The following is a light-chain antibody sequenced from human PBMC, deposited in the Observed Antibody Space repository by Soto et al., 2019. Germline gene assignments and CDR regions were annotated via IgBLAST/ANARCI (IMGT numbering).Light chain of an antibody. CDR3: CSFARSITFYV. V-gene: IGLV2-23*01. CDR2: EGD. CDR1: SSDVGSSNL. J-gene: IGLJ1*01. Sequence: QSVLTQPASVSGSPGQSITISCSGTSSDVGSSNLVSWYQQHPGKAPKLIIFEGDRRPSGVSGRFSGSKSGNTASLTISGLQAEDEADYYCCSFARSITFYVFRTGTKVPVL.